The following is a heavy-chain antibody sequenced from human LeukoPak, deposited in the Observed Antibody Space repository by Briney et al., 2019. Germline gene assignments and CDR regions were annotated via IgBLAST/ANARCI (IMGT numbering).Heavy chain of an antibody. D-gene: IGHD3-22*01. Sequence: RGSPRLSCAASGFTFSSYAMRWGRQAPGKGLERVAVISYEGSNKYYAHSVKGRFTLSRDNSKNTLYLQMNSLRAEDTAVYYCARSGYYYDSSGYSRVMDYWGQGTLVTVSS. CDR2: ISYEGSNK. V-gene: IGHV3-30-3*01. CDR1: GFTFSSYA. J-gene: IGHJ4*02. CDR3: ARSGYYYDSSGYSRVMDY.